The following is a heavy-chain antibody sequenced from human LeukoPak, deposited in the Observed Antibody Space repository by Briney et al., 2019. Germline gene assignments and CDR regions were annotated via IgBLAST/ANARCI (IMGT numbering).Heavy chain of an antibody. V-gene: IGHV3-30-3*01. CDR2: ISYDGSNK. CDR3: ARDSAAVAGPYSTYYYGMDV. CDR1: GFTFSSYA. J-gene: IGHJ6*02. D-gene: IGHD6-19*01. Sequence: GRSLRLSCAASGFTFSSYAMHWVRQAPGKGLEWVAVISYDGSNKYYADSVKGRFTISRDNSKNTLYLQVNSLRAEDTAVYYCARDSAAVAGPYSTYYYGMDVWGQGTTVTVSS.